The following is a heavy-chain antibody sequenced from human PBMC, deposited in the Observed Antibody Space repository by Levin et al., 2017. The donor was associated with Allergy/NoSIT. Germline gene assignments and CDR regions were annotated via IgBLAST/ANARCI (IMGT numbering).Heavy chain of an antibody. CDR3: VKDHGDLPSYFDY. D-gene: IGHD4-17*01. J-gene: IGHJ4*02. V-gene: IGHV3-30*18. CDR2: ISKDGNDK. Sequence: HPGGSLRLSCASSGFSFNRYAMHWVRQAPGKGLEWVTIISKDGNDKYYADSVKGRFTISRDNSKNTLYLQMDSLRPEDAAVYYCVKDHGDLPSYFDYWGQGTLVTVSS. CDR1: GFSFNRYA.